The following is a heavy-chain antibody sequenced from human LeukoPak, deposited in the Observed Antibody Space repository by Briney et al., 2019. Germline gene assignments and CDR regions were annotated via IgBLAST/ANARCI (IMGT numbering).Heavy chain of an antibody. CDR2: IKQDGSEK. D-gene: IGHD1-1*01. Sequence: GGSLRLSCAASGFTXSSTWMXXVRXAPXXXLEWVANIKQDGSEKNYLDSVKGRFTISRDNAKNSLFLQMNNLRDDDTAVYYCARQNNCGSWGQGTLVTVSS. CDR1: GFTXSSTW. V-gene: IGHV3-7*01. J-gene: IGHJ5*02. CDR3: ARQNNCGS.